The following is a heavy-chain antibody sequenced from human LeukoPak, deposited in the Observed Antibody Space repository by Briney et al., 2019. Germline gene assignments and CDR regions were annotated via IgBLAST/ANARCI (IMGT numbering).Heavy chain of an antibody. J-gene: IGHJ4*02. Sequence: ASVKVSCKASGGIFSSYALSWVRQAPGQGLEWMGGIIPIFGPANYAQKFQGRVTITADESTSTAYMELSSLRSEDTAFYYCARSGYNYGFRTLDYWGQGTLVTVSS. D-gene: IGHD3/OR15-3a*01. V-gene: IGHV1-69*13. CDR2: IIPIFGPA. CDR1: GGIFSSYA. CDR3: ARSGYNYGFRTLDY.